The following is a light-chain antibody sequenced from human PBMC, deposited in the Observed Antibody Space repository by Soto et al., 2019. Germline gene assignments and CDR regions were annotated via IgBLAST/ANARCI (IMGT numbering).Light chain of an antibody. CDR2: WAS. CDR3: QQYYSIPLT. J-gene: IGKJ1*01. V-gene: IGKV4-1*01. CDR1: QSVLSSSNNLNY. Sequence: IVMTQSPDSLAVSLGERATINCRSSQSVLSSSNNLNYLAWYQQKPGQPPKLLLHWASTRESGVPDRLSGSGSGTEFTLTISSLQAEDVAVYYCQQYYSIPLTFGQGTKVEIK.